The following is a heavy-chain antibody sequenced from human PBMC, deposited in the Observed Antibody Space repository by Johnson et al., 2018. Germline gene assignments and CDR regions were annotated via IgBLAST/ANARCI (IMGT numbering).Heavy chain of an antibody. D-gene: IGHD5-24*01. V-gene: IGHV3-9*01. CDR3: AREDGYFYGMDV. J-gene: IGHJ6*02. CDR2: ISWNSGSI. Sequence: VQLVESGGGLVQPGRSLRLSCAASGFTFDDYAMHWVRQAPGKGLEWVSGISWNSGSIGYADSVKGRFTIPRDNAKNSLYLQMKSLRAEDTAVYYCAREDGYFYGMDVWGPGTTVTVSS. CDR1: GFTFDDYA.